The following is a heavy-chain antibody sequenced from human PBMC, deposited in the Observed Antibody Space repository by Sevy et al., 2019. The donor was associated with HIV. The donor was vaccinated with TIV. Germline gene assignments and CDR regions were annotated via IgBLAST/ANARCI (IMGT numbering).Heavy chain of an antibody. V-gene: IGHV4-34*01. CDR1: GGSISGYY. Sequence: SETLSLTCAVYGGSISGYYWSWIRQPPGKGLEWIGEINHSGSTHYNPSLKSRVTISVDTSKNQFSLKLSSVTAADTAVYYCARGRRTYCSGGSCYSNYFDYWGQGTLVTVSS. CDR2: INHSGST. CDR3: ARGRRTYCSGGSCYSNYFDY. D-gene: IGHD2-15*01. J-gene: IGHJ4*02.